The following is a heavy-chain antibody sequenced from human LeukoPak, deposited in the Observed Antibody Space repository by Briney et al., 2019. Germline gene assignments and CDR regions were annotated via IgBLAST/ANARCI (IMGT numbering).Heavy chain of an antibody. J-gene: IGHJ6*02. Sequence: PSETLSLTCAVYGGSFSGYYWSWFRQPPGKGLEWIGEINHSGSTNYNPSLKSRVTISVDTSKNQFSLKLSSVTAADTAVYYCARGRDYDSSGYYGEVWGQGTTVTVSS. CDR2: INHSGST. CDR1: GGSFSGYY. D-gene: IGHD3-22*01. CDR3: ARGRDYDSSGYYGEV. V-gene: IGHV4-34*01.